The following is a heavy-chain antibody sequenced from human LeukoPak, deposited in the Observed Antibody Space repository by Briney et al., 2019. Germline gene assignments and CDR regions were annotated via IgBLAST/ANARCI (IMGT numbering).Heavy chain of an antibody. CDR3: ARDGDSGSQDAFDI. D-gene: IGHD1-26*01. CDR1: GFTVSSNY. J-gene: IGHJ3*02. CDR2: IYSGGST. Sequence: PGGSLRLSCAASGFTVSSNYMSWVRQAPGKGLEWVSVIYSGGSTYYAGSVKGRFTISRDNSKNTLYLQMNSLRAEDTAVYYCARDGDSGSQDAFDIWGQGTMVTVSS. V-gene: IGHV3-66*02.